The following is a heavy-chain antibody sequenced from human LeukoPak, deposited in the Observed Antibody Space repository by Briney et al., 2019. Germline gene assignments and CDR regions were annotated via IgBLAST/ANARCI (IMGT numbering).Heavy chain of an antibody. CDR3: AKDRTRSGSRTHYYGSGSYYRLPDY. CDR1: GFTFSSYS. V-gene: IGHV3-21*04. D-gene: IGHD3-10*01. CDR2: ISSSSSYI. Sequence: GGSLRLSCAASGFTFSSYSMNWVRQAPGKGLEWVSSISSSSSYIYYADSVKGRFTISRDNAKNSLYLQMNSLRAEDTAVYYCAKDRTRSGSRTHYYGSGSYYRLPDYWGQGTLVTVSS. J-gene: IGHJ4*02.